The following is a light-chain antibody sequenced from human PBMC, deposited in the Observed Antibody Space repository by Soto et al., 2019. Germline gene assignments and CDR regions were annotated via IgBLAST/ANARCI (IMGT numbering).Light chain of an antibody. J-gene: IGKJ2*01. V-gene: IGKV1-5*01. CDR3: QQCNSYPYT. CDR2: AAS. Sequence: DIQMTQSPSTLSASVGDRVTITCRASQRISSWLAWYKQKPGKAPKLLIYAASSLESGVPSRFSGSESGTEFTLTISSLQPDDFATYYCQQCNSYPYTFGQGTKVDIK. CDR1: QRISSW.